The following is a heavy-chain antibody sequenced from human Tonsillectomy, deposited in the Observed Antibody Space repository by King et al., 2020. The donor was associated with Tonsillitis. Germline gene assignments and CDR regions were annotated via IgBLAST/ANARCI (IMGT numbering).Heavy chain of an antibody. J-gene: IGHJ4*02. CDR3: ARDGGGWGIDY. CDR2: IGTAGDT. CDR1: GFTFSSYD. V-gene: IGHV3-13*01. D-gene: IGHD3-16*01. Sequence: VQLVESGGGLVQPGGSLRLSCAASGFTFSSYDMHWVRQATGKGLEWVSAIGTAGDTYYPGSVKGRFTISRENAKNSLYLQMNSLGAGDTAVYYFARDGGGWGIDYWGQGTLVTVSS.